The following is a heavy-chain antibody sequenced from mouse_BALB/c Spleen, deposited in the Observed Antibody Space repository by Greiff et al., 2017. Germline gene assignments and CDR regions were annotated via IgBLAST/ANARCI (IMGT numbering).Heavy chain of an antibody. V-gene: IGHV5-6-3*01. D-gene: IGHD1-1*01. CDR3: TGGDRIVTTVAYAMDY. J-gene: IGHJ4*01. CDR2: INSNGGST. Sequence: EVKLVESGGGLVQPGGSLKLSCAASGFTFSSYGMSWVRQTPDKRLELVATINSNGGSTYYPDSVKGRFTISRDNAKNTQYLHMSSLKSEDTAMYYCTGGDRIVTTVAYAMDYWGQGTSVTVSS. CDR1: GFTFSSYG.